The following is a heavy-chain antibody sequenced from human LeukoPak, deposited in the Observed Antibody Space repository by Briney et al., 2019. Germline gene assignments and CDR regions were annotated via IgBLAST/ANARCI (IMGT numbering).Heavy chain of an antibody. Sequence: TGGSLRLSCAASGFTFVSSAMSWVRQAPGKGPERVSTFSRSGPDTYYADSVKGRFTIFRDNSKNTLYLQMNSLRAEDTAVYYCAKGSLGSWYYFDYWGQGTLVTVSS. CDR3: AKGSLGSWYYFDY. CDR1: GFTFVSSA. V-gene: IGHV3-23*01. CDR2: FSRSGPDT. D-gene: IGHD6-13*01. J-gene: IGHJ4*02.